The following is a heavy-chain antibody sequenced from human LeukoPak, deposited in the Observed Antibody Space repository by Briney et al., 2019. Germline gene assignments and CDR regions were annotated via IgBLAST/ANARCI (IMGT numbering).Heavy chain of an antibody. CDR3: ARVGRGSYGSGSYYTGPFDY. J-gene: IGHJ4*02. D-gene: IGHD3-10*01. CDR1: GFTFSDYY. Sequence: GGSLRLSCAASGFTFSDYYMSWIRQAPGKGLEGVSYISSSSSYTNYADSVKGRFTISRDNAKDSLYLQMNSLRAEDTAVYYCARVGRGSYGSGSYYTGPFDYWGQGTLVTVSS. V-gene: IGHV3-11*05. CDR2: ISSSSSYT.